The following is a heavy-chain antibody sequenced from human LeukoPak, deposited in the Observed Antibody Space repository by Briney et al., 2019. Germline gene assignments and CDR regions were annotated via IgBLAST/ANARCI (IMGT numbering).Heavy chain of an antibody. J-gene: IGHJ6*03. CDR2: INPSGGST. CDR1: GYTFTSYY. CDR3: ATDGSGSYYNVYYYMDV. Sequence: ASVKVSCKASGYTFTSYYMHWVRQAPGQGLEWMGIINPSGGSTSYAQKFQGRVTMTRDTSTSTVYMELSSLRSEDTAVYYCATDGSGSYYNVYYYMDVWGKGTTVTVSS. D-gene: IGHD3-10*01. V-gene: IGHV1-46*01.